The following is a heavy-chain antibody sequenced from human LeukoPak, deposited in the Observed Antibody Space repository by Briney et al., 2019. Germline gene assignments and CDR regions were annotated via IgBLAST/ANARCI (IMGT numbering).Heavy chain of an antibody. CDR2: TNKEGTGT. V-gene: IGHV3-74*01. CDR1: GFTFSDYW. Sequence: GGSLRLSCAASGFTFSDYWMHWVRQAPGKGLMWVSRTNKEGTGTTYAGSVRGRFTISRDNAKNTLLLQVNSLRAEDTGVYYCAREMGSSSYVLDVWGQGTMVTVSS. D-gene: IGHD2-2*01. J-gene: IGHJ3*01. CDR3: AREMGSSSYVLDV.